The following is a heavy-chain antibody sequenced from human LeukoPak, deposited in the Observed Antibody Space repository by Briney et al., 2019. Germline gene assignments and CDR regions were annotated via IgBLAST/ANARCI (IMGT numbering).Heavy chain of an antibody. CDR2: IIPIFGTA. CDR1: GGTFSSYA. Sequence: GASVKVSCKASGGTFSSYAISWVRQAPGQGLEWMGGIIPIFGTANYAQKFQGRVTITADESTSTAYMELSSLRSEDTAVYYCAYVILTGYYSPEYWGQGTLVTVSS. CDR3: AYVILTGYYSPEY. D-gene: IGHD3-9*01. J-gene: IGHJ4*02. V-gene: IGHV1-69*13.